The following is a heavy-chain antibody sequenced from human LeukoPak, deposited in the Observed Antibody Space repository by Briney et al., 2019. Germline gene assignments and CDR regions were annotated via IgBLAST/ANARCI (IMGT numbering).Heavy chain of an antibody. CDR1: GGSISSGGDF. V-gene: IGHV4-31*03. Sequence: PSQTLSLTCIVSGGSISSGGDFWSWFRQHPGKGLEWIGYIYYNGFTYYNPSLKSRVTISVDTSKNQFSLEVSSVTAADTAVYYCARGSTWYYAFDYWGQGTLVTVSS. D-gene: IGHD2-2*01. CDR2: IYYNGFT. CDR3: ARGSTWYYAFDY. J-gene: IGHJ4*02.